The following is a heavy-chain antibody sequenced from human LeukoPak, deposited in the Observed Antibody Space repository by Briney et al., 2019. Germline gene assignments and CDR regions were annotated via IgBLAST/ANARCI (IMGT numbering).Heavy chain of an antibody. J-gene: IGHJ5*02. V-gene: IGHV4-34*01. CDR2: INHSGST. Sequence: SETLSLTCAVSGASFSGYYWSWIRQPPGKGLEWIGEINHSGSTNYNPSLKSRVTISVDTSKNQFSLKLSSVTAADTAVYYCARQGIYGSGSYWWFDPWGQGTLVTVSS. CDR3: ARQGIYGSGSYWWFDP. D-gene: IGHD3-10*01. CDR1: GASFSGYY.